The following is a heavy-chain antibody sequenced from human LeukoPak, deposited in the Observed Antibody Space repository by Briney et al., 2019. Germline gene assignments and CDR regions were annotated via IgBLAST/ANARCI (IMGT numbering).Heavy chain of an antibody. D-gene: IGHD2-2*01. CDR3: ARGARYCTSTSCQVRYYMDV. Sequence: GGSLRLSCAASGFTFNRYWMSWVRQAPGKELQWVANIKQDGSAKYYVDSVKGRFTISRDNAKNSLYLQMNSLRVEDTTVYYCARGARYCTSTSCQVRYYMDVWGKGTTVTISS. V-gene: IGHV3-7*01. CDR1: GFTFNRYW. J-gene: IGHJ6*03. CDR2: IKQDGSAK.